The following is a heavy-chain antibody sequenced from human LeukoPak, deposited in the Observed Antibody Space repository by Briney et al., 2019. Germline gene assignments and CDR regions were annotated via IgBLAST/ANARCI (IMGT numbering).Heavy chain of an antibody. D-gene: IGHD1-1*01. CDR2: IYTSGST. V-gene: IGHV4-4*07. CDR3: PRGPGTVNFDY. CDR1: GDSMNFYY. Sequence: SETLSLTCSVSGDSMNFYYWSWIRQPAGKGLEWIGRIYTSGSTNYNPSLKSRVTISVDTSKNQFSLRLTSVSAADTAVYYCPRGPGTVNFDYSGQGTLPTVSS. J-gene: IGHJ4*02.